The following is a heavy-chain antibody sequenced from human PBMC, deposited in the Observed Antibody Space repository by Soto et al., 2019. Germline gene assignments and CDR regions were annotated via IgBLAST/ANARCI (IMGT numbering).Heavy chain of an antibody. CDR3: ARSQQWLVQGWFDP. D-gene: IGHD6-19*01. V-gene: IGHV3-30-3*01. J-gene: IGHJ5*02. CDR2: ISYDGSNK. Sequence: LRHSYTASGGTSRSYAGRWVRQKTCKGLEWVAVISYDGSNKYYADSVKGRFTISRDNSKNTLYLQMNSLRAEDTAVYYCARSQQWLVQGWFDPWGQGTLVTVSS. CDR1: GGTSRSYA.